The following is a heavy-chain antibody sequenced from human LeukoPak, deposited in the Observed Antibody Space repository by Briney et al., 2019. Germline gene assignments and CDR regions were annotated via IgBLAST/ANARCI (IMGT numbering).Heavy chain of an antibody. D-gene: IGHD1-26*01. CDR2: IKPDGSEK. V-gene: IGHV3-7*02. CDR1: GFTFSRFW. Sequence: GGSLRLSCAASGFTFSRFWMGWVRQTPGKGLEWVANIKPDGSEKYYVDSVKGRFTISRDDAKRSLDLQMDSLRAEDTAIYYCAYRNTLDYWGQGTLVTVSS. J-gene: IGHJ4*02. CDR3: AYRNTLDY.